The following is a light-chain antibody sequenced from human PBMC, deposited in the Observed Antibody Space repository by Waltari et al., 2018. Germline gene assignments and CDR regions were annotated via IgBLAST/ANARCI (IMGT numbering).Light chain of an antibody. V-gene: IGLV2-14*03. CDR1: SIDVGDYNY. J-gene: IGLJ2*01. CDR2: DVS. CDR3: SSFTSTTTLI. Sequence: QSALTQPASVSGSPGQSITISCTGASIDVGDYNYVSWYQQHPGKVPKLVFYDVSNRPSGVFHRFSVSKSGNTASLTISGLQADDEADYYCSSFTSTTTLIFGGGTKLTVL.